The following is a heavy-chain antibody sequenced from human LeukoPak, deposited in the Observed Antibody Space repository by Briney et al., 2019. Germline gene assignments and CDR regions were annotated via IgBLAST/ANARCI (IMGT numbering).Heavy chain of an antibody. V-gene: IGHV1-58*01. CDR1: GFTFTSSA. CDR3: AAGTQQQLVQDYYYYYGMDV. J-gene: IGHJ6*02. CDR2: IVVGSGNT. D-gene: IGHD6-13*01. Sequence: GASVKVSCKASGFTFTSSAVQWVRQARGQRLEWIGWIVVGSGNTNYAQKFQERVTITRDMSTSTAYMELSSLRSEDTAVYYCAAGTQQQLVQDYYYYYGMDVWGQGTTVTVSS.